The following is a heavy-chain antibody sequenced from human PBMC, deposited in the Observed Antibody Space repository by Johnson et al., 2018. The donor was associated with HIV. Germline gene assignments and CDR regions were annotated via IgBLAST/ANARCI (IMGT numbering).Heavy chain of an antibody. J-gene: IGHJ3*02. CDR2: IYIDGAT. CDR1: GFTVSSTY. D-gene: IGHD4-17*01. V-gene: IGHV3-66*04. Sequence: VQLVESGGGLVQPGGSLRLSCAASGFTVSSTYMSWVRQAPGKGLEWVSIIYIDGATYYADSIKGRFTISRDNSKNILYLQMNSLRAEDTAVYYCARPGGDYSAFDIWGQGTMVTVSS. CDR3: ARPGGDYSAFDI.